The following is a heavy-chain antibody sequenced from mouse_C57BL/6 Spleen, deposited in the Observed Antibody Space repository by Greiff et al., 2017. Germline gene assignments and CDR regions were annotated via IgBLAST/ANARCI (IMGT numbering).Heavy chain of an antibody. D-gene: IGHD1-1*01. J-gene: IGHJ2*01. Sequence: QVQLKEPGAELVRPGSSVKLSCKASGYTFTSYWMHWVKQRPIQGLEWIGNIDPSDSETHYNQKFKDKATLTVDKSSSTAYMQLSSLTSEDSAVYYCARRDYGSSYFDDWGQGTTLTVSS. CDR1: GYTFTSYW. CDR3: ARRDYGSSYFDD. V-gene: IGHV1-52*01. CDR2: IDPSDSET.